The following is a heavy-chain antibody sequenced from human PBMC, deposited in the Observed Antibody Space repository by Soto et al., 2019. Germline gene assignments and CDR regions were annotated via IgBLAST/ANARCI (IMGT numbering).Heavy chain of an antibody. CDR1: GGSISSYY. Sequence: SETLSLTCTVSGGSISSYYWSWIRQPPGKGLEWIGYIYYSGSTNYNPSLKSRVTISVDTSKNQFSLKLSSVTAADTAVYYCARDFDSSGWYDYWGQGTLVTV. CDR2: IYYSGST. CDR3: ARDFDSSGWYDY. D-gene: IGHD6-19*01. V-gene: IGHV4-59*01. J-gene: IGHJ4*02.